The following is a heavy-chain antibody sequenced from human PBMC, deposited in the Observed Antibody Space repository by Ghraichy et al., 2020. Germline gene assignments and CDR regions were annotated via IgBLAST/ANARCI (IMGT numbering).Heavy chain of an antibody. D-gene: IGHD3-22*01. J-gene: IGHJ4*02. CDR3: ARDGVYDSSGYEDY. Sequence: SVKVSCKASGGTFSSYAISWVRQAPGQGLEWMGGIIPIFGTANYAQKFQGRVTITADESTSTAYMELSSLRSEDTAVYYCARDGVYDSSGYEDYWGQGTLVTVSS. CDR1: GGTFSSYA. CDR2: IIPIFGTA. V-gene: IGHV1-69*13.